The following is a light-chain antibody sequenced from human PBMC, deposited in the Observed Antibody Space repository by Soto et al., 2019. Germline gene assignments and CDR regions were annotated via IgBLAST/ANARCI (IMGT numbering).Light chain of an antibody. CDR2: GGS. J-gene: IGKJ1*01. CDR1: QSFKSSY. CDR3: QLYRT. V-gene: IGKV3-20*01. Sequence: EIVLTQSPGTLSLSPGDSATLSCRASQSFKSSYLAWYQQKPGQAPKLLIHGGSTRATGISDRFSGSGSGTDFTLTISRLESEDFAVYYCQLYRTFGQGTKVDIK.